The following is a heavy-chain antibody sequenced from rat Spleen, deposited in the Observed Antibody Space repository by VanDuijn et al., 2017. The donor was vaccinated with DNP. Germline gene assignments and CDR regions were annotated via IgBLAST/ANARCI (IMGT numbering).Heavy chain of an antibody. CDR2: IRYDGGST. J-gene: IGHJ2*01. CDR3: ARHPLYGGYMYFDS. CDR1: GFTFSDYY. D-gene: IGHD1-11*01. Sequence: EVQLVESGGGLVQPGGSLKLSCAASGFTFSDYYMAWVRQAPTKGLEWVAYIRYDGGSTYYGDSGKGRFTISRDNGKNTLYLQMDSLQSEDTATYYCARHPLYGGYMYFDSWGQGVMVTVSS. V-gene: IGHV5-22*01.